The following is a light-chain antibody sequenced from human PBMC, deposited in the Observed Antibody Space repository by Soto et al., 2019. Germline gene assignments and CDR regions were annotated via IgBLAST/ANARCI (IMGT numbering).Light chain of an antibody. J-gene: IGLJ2*01. V-gene: IGLV1-47*01. CDR1: SSDIGSNY. Sequence: QSVLTQPASASGTPGQWVTISCSGRSSDIGSNYVYWYQQLPGTAPKLLIYRNIQRPSGVPSPFSGSKSCTSASLAISWRRSEDEADDYCAAWDGGQSGLVVFGAGTKLTVL. CDR2: RNI. CDR3: AAWDGGQSGLVV.